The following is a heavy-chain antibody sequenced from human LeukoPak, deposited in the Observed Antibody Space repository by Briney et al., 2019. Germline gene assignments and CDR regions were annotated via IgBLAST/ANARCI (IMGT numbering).Heavy chain of an antibody. CDR1: GFIFSTSS. Sequence: GGSLRLSCAASGFIFSTSSMNWVRQAPGKGLEWVSAISNNGGYTYYADSVQGRFTISRDNSKSTLCLQMNSLRAEDTAVYYCAKQLGYCSDGSCYFPYWGQGTLVTVSS. D-gene: IGHD2-15*01. CDR3: AKQLGYCSDGSCYFPY. V-gene: IGHV3-23*01. J-gene: IGHJ4*02. CDR2: ISNNGGYT.